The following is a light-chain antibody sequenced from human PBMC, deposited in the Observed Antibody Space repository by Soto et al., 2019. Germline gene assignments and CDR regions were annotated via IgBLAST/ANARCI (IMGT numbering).Light chain of an antibody. CDR3: SSYAGSNNWV. J-gene: IGLJ3*02. CDR2: EVS. V-gene: IGLV2-8*01. CDR1: SSDVGNYKY. Sequence: QSALTQSPSASGSPEQSVTISCTGTSSDVGNYKYVSWYQQHPGKAPKLMISEVSKRPSGVPDRFSGSKSGNTAALTVSGLKAEDEADYYCSSYAGSNNWVFGGGTKLTVL.